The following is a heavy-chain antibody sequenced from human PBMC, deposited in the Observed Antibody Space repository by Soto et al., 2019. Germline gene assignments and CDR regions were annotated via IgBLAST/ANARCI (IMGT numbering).Heavy chain of an antibody. CDR3: AGRYCTNGVYYTTYYYTIDV. V-gene: IGHV3-23*01. D-gene: IGHD2-8*01. J-gene: IGHJ6*03. CDR2: ITTSGGNT. Sequence: EVQLLESGGGLVQPGGSLRLSCAASGFTFSTYAMSWVRQAPGKGLEWVSTITTSGGNTYYADSVQGRFTSSRDNSKNTLYLQMNSLSAEDTAVYYCAGRYCTNGVYYTTYYYTIDVWGKGTTVTVSS. CDR1: GFTFSTYA.